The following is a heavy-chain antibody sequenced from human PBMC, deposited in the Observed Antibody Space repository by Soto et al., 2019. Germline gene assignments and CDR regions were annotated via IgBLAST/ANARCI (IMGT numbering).Heavy chain of an antibody. CDR2: ISGSSSGT. V-gene: IGHV3-23*01. D-gene: IGHD6-13*01. CDR3: AKDRSENSWFYCYAMDV. CDR1: GFNFGAYA. J-gene: IGHJ6*02. Sequence: EARLLESGGGLIQPGGSLRLSCEASGFNFGAYAMSWVRQAPGKGLEWVSGISGSSSGTYYIDSVKGRFTISRDNSKNTVYLQMNSLRGEDTAVYYWAKDRSENSWFYCYAMDVWGQGTAVTVSS.